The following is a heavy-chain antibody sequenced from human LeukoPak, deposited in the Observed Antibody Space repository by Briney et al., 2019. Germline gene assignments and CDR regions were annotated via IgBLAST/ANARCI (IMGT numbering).Heavy chain of an antibody. D-gene: IGHD4-23*01. J-gene: IGHJ3*02. CDR1: GGTFSSYA. Sequence: SVKVSCKASGGTFSSYAISWVRQAPGQGLEWMGGIIPIFGTANYAQKFQGRVTITADESTSTAYMELNGLTSDDTAVYYCARDLSGGDYGGNSGGFDIWGQGTMVTVSS. CDR3: ARDLSGGDYGGNSGGFDI. CDR2: IIPIFGTA. V-gene: IGHV1-69*13.